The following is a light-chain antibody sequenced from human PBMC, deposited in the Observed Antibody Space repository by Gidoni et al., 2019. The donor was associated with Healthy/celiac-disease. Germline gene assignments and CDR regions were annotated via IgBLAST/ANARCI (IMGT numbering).Light chain of an antibody. CDR1: QDISNY. Sequence: DIQMTQSPSSLSASVGDRVTITCQASQDISNYLNWYQQKPGKAPKLLIYDASNLETGVPSRFSGSGSGTDFTFTISSLQPEDIATYYCQQAFTFGPGTKVDI. CDR3: QQAFT. J-gene: IGKJ3*01. CDR2: DAS. V-gene: IGKV1-33*01.